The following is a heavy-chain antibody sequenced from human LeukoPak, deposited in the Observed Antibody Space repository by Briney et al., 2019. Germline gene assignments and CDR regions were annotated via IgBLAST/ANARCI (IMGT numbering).Heavy chain of an antibody. CDR3: ARQAATASPHFDC. D-gene: IGHD2-15*01. Sequence: SETLSLTCTVSGGSISSYYWSWIRQPPGKGLEWIGYIYYSGSTNYNPSLKSRVTISVDTSKNQFSLKLSSVTAADTAVYYCARQAATASPHFDCWGQGTLVTVSS. J-gene: IGHJ4*02. CDR1: GGSISSYY. CDR2: IYYSGST. V-gene: IGHV4-59*08.